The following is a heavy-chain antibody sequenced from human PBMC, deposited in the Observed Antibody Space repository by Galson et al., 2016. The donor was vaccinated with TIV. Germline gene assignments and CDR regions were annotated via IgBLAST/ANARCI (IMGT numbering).Heavy chain of an antibody. CDR3: ARDPDGFYSGDEWGYYYGTDA. CDR2: IYSDGST. D-gene: IGHD5-12*01. CDR1: GFTVSNNY. J-gene: IGHJ6*02. Sequence: SLRLSCAVSGFTVSNNYINWVRQAPGKGLEWVSVIYSDGSTYYADSVKGRFVISRDNSKNTLYLQMNSLRAEDTAVYYCARDPDGFYSGDEWGYYYGTDAWGQGTTVTVSS. V-gene: IGHV3-66*01.